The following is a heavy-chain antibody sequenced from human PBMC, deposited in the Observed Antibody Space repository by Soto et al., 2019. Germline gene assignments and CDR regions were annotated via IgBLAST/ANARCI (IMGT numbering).Heavy chain of an antibody. CDR3: ARGKVDSRDSPYKCFDP. V-gene: IGHV4-59*01. CDR2: IHHSGST. CDR1: GVSISNSY. D-gene: IGHD3-22*01. J-gene: IGHJ5*02. Sequence: PSETLSLTCTVSGVSISNSYWSWIRQSPGKGLEWIGYIHHSGSTNYNPSLKSRVTMSVDTSKSQFSLSLNSVTAADAAVYYCARGKVDSRDSPYKCFDPWGQGTLVTVSS.